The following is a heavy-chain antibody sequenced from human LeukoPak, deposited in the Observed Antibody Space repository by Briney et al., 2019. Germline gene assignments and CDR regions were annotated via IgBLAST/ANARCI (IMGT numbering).Heavy chain of an antibody. D-gene: IGHD4-17*01. J-gene: IGHJ5*02. CDR2: IYHSGST. CDR3: ARAGDYGDYMRFDP. CDR1: GGSISSGGYS. V-gene: IGHV4-30-2*01. Sequence: SETLSLTCAVSGGSISSGGYSWSWIRQPPGKVLEWIGYIYHSGSTYYNPSLKSRVTISVDRSKNQFSLKLSSVTAADTAVYYCARAGDYGDYMRFDPWGQGTLVTVSS.